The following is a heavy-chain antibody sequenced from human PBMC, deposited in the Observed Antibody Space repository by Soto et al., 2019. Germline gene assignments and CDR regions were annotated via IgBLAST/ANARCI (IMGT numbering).Heavy chain of an antibody. CDR1: GYTFTSYG. J-gene: IGHJ6*04. CDR2: ISAYNGNT. CDR3: AKDGGNTILEAVIVRDSQCGRDG. V-gene: IGHV1-18*04. Sequence: ASVKVSCKASGYTFTSYGISWVRQAPGQGLEWMGWISAYNGNTNYAQKLQGRVTMTTDTSTSTAYMELRSLRSDDPAVYYCAKDGGNTILEAVIVRDSQCGRDGWGRGTTVTSAS. D-gene: IGHD3-16*02.